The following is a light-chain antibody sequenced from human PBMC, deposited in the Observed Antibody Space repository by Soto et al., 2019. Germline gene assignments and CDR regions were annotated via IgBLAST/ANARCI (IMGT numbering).Light chain of an antibody. CDR1: QSLAYSDGNTY. Sequence: DVVMTQSPLSLPVTLGQPASISCRSSQSLAYSDGNTYLNWFQQRPGQSPRRLIYKVSNRDSGVPDRFSGSGSGTDFTRKSSRVEAEDGGIYYGMQGTHGPPYTFGQGTKLEIK. J-gene: IGKJ2*01. V-gene: IGKV2-30*01. CDR3: MQGTHGPPYT. CDR2: KVS.